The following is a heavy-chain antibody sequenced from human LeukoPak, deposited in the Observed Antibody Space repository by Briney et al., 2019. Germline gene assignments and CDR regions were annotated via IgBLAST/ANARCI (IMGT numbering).Heavy chain of an antibody. V-gene: IGHV4-34*01. CDR1: GGSFSGYY. CDR2: INHSGST. J-gene: IGHJ4*02. Sequence: SETLSLTCAVYGGSFSGYYWSWIRQPPGKGLEWIGEINHSGSTNYNPSLKSRVTISVDTSKNQFSLKLSSVTAADTAVYYCARVLYSGRYGGWGQGTLVTVSS. CDR3: ARVLYSGRYGG. D-gene: IGHD6-19*01.